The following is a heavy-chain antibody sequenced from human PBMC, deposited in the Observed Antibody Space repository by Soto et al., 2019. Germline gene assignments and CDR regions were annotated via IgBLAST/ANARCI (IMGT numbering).Heavy chain of an antibody. CDR3: AKDLRNVAVSAARVYGMDV. Sequence: PGGSLRLSCAGSGFTFSDYAMTWVSQAPGKGLEWVSTTRSNGEYTYYGDSAKGRFTVSRDNSKNTLYLEMSSVRAEDTAVYYCAKDLRNVAVSAARVYGMDVWGRGTTVTVSS. CDR1: GFTFSDYA. V-gene: IGHV3-23*01. CDR2: TRSNGEYT. D-gene: IGHD2-2*01. J-gene: IGHJ6*02.